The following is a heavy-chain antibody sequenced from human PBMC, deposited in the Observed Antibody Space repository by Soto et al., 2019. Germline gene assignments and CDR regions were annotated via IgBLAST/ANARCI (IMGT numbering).Heavy chain of an antibody. V-gene: IGHV3-30*03. CDR2: ISYDGSNK. CDR3: ARGGVFYGSGSFYAFDI. Sequence: LSLSCAASGFTFSNFAMHWVRQAPGRGLEWVALISYDGSNKYYAGSVKGRFTISRDNSKNTLYLQMNRLRAEDTALYYCARGGVFYGSGSFYAFDIWGQGTMVTVSS. D-gene: IGHD3-10*01. CDR1: GFTFSNFA. J-gene: IGHJ3*02.